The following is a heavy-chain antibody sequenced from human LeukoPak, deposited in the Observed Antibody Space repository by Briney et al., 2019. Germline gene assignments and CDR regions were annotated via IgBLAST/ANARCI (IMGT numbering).Heavy chain of an antibody. CDR2: IYYSGST. V-gene: IGHV4-30-4*01. D-gene: IGHD5-24*01. CDR1: GGSISSGDYY. Sequence: SQTLSLTCTVSGGSISSGDYYWSWIRQPPGKGLEWIGYIYYSGSTYYNPSLKSRVTISVDTSKNQFSLKLSSVTAADTAVYYCARGDGYNPNFDYWGQGTLVTVSS. J-gene: IGHJ4*02. CDR3: ARGDGYNPNFDY.